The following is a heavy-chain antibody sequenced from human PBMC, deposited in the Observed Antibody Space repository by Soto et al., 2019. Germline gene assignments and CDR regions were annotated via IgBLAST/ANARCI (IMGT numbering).Heavy chain of an antibody. D-gene: IGHD3-10*01. V-gene: IGHV3-48*04. CDR2: ISSSGSTI. Sequence: PGGSLRLSCAASGFTFSGYSVNWVRQAPGKGLEWVSYISSSGSTIYYADSVKGRFTISRDNAKNSLYLQMNSLRAEDTAVYYCAREVTMVRGVIGQDMDVWGQGTTVTVSS. CDR3: AREVTMVRGVIGQDMDV. J-gene: IGHJ6*02. CDR1: GFTFSGYS.